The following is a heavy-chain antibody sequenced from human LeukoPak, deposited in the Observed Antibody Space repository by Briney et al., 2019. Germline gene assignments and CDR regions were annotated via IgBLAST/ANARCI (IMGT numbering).Heavy chain of an antibody. CDR3: ARDSHRSGCSDY. J-gene: IGHJ4*02. CDR1: GFTFSSYA. Sequence: GGSLRLSCAASGFTFSSYAMHWVRQAPGKGLEWVAAISYDSSKKYYTDSVKGRFTISRDNYKNTLYLQMNSLRAEDTAVYYCARDSHRSGCSDYWGQGTLVTVSS. CDR2: ISYDSSKK. D-gene: IGHD6-19*01. V-gene: IGHV3-30-3*01.